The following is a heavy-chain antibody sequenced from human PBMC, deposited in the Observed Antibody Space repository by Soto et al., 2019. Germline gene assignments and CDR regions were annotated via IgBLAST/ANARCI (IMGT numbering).Heavy chain of an antibody. V-gene: IGHV4-30-4*01. J-gene: IGHJ4*02. Sequence: QVQLQESGPGLVKPSQTLSLTCTVSGGSISSGDYYWSWIRQPPGKGLEWIGYIYYSGSTYYNPSLQSRVTISVDTSKHQCSLKLRPVTAADTAVYYCATTPADSSGWYVFDYWGQGTLVTVSS. CDR3: ATTPADSSGWYVFDY. D-gene: IGHD6-19*01. CDR2: IYYSGST. CDR1: GGSISSGDYY.